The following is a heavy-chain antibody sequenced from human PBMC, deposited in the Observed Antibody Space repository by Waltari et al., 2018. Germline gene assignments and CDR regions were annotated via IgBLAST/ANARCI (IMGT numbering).Heavy chain of an antibody. CDR2: IKHIGST. Sequence: QVQLQQWGAGLLKPSETLSLTCAVYGGSFSGYYWSWIRQPPGKGLEWVGEIKHIGSTNYHPSLKSRVTISVDTSKNQFSLKLSSVTAADTAVYYCARGRGLVGYYFDYWGQGTLVTVSS. J-gene: IGHJ4*02. CDR1: GGSFSGYY. D-gene: IGHD2-8*02. V-gene: IGHV4-34*01. CDR3: ARGRGLVGYYFDY.